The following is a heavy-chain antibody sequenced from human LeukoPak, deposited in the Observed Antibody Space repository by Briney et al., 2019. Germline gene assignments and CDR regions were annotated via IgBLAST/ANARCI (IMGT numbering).Heavy chain of an antibody. J-gene: IGHJ3*02. V-gene: IGHV4-34*01. CDR1: GRSFSGYY. D-gene: IGHD2-15*01. Sequence: SETLSLTCAVYGRSFSGYYWSWIRQPPGKGLEWIGEINHSGSTNYNPSLKSRVTISVDTSKNQFSLKLSSVTAADTAVYYCTRVEGYCSGGSCYSGDAFDIWGQGTMVTVSS. CDR2: INHSGST. CDR3: TRVEGYCSGGSCYSGDAFDI.